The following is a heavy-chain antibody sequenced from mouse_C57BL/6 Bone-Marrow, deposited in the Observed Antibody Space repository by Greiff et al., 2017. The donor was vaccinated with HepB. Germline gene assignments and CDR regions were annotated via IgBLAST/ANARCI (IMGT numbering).Heavy chain of an antibody. CDR2: INPGSGGT. J-gene: IGHJ2*01. V-gene: IGHV1-54*01. CDR3: ARSRTVVATKDYFDY. CDR1: GYAFTNYL. Sequence: VQGVESGAELVRPGTSVKVSCKASGYAFTNYLIEWVKQRPGQGLEWIGVINPGSGGTNYNEKFKGKATLTADKSSSTAYMQLSSLTSEDSAVYFWARSRTVVATKDYFDYWGQGTTLTVSS. D-gene: IGHD1-1*01.